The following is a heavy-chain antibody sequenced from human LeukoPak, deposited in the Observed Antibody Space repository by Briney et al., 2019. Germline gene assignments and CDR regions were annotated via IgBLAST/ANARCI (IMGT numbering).Heavy chain of an antibody. CDR3: AKDQRGWPFDY. CDR2: ISYDGSNK. J-gene: IGHJ4*02. V-gene: IGHV3-30*18. CDR1: GFTFSSYG. D-gene: IGHD6-19*01. Sequence: PGRSLRLSCAASGFTFSSYGMHWLRQAPAKGLEWVAVISYDGSNKYYADSVKGRFTISRDNSKNTLYLQMNSLRAEDTAVYYCAKDQRGWPFDYWGQGTLVTVSS.